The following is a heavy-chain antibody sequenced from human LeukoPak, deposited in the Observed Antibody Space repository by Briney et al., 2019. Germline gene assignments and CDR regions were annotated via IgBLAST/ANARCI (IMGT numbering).Heavy chain of an antibody. CDR3: ASVTSSSSSEGMDV. V-gene: IGHV4-39*07. J-gene: IGHJ6*02. Sequence: SETLSLTCTVSGGSTSRSSYYWGWIRQPPGKGLEWIGTIYYSGSTYYNPSLKGRVTISVDTSKNQFSLKLISVTAADTAVYYCASVTSSSSSEGMDVWGQGTTVTVSS. D-gene: IGHD6-13*01. CDR2: IYYSGST. CDR1: GGSTSRSSYY.